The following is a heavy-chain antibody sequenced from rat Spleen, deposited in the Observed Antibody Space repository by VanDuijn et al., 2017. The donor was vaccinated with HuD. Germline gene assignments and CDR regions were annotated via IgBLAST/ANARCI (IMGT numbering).Heavy chain of an antibody. CDR2: LSYDASAP. CDR3: ARGDSGYVLY. CDR1: GFTFSDYY. J-gene: IGHJ2*01. V-gene: IGHV5-29*01. D-gene: IGHD4-3*01. Sequence: EVQLVESGGGLVQPGRSLKLSCAASGFTFSDYYMAWVRQAPTKGLEWVATLSYDASAPYYRDSVKGRFTISRDNAKSTLYLQMDSLRSEDTAVYYCARGDSGYVLYWGQGVMVTVSS.